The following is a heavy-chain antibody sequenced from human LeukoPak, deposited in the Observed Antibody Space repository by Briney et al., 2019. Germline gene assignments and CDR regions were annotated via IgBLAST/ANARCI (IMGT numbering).Heavy chain of an antibody. CDR1: GDSVSSNSAA. CDR3: AGVAYSASWGFNNWFDA. J-gene: IGHJ5*02. Sequence: SQTLSLTCAISGDSVSSNSAAWNWIRQSPSRGLEWLGRTYYRSKWHNDYAAYMESRITINAETSKNQFSLQVNSVTPEDTAVYYCAGVAYSASWGFNNWFDAWGQGTLVTVSS. CDR2: TYYRSKWHN. D-gene: IGHD5-12*01. V-gene: IGHV6-1*01.